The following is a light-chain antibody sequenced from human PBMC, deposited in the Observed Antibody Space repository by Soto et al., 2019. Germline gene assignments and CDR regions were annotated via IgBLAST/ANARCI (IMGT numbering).Light chain of an antibody. CDR2: DAS. CDR1: QDISNY. CDR3: QQYDNLPLT. V-gene: IGKV1-33*01. Sequence: DFQMTQSPSSLSASVGDRVTITCQASQDISNYLNWYQQKPGKAPKLLIYDASNLETGVPSRFSGSGSGTDFTFTISSLQPEDIATYYCQQYDNLPLTFGGGPKVEIK. J-gene: IGKJ4*01.